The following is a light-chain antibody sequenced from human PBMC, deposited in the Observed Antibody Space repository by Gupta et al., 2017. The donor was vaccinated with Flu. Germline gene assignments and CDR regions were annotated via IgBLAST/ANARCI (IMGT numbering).Light chain of an antibody. V-gene: IGKV4-1*01. CDR3: QQDDSPPHT. CDR2: WAS. J-gene: IGKJ2*01. CDR1: QSVLYSSNNKNY. Sequence: SLGERATINCKSSQSVLYSSNNKNYLAWYQQKPGQPPKLLIYWASTRASGVPDRFSGSGSGTDFTLTISSLQAEDVAVYYCQQDDSPPHTFGQGTKLENK.